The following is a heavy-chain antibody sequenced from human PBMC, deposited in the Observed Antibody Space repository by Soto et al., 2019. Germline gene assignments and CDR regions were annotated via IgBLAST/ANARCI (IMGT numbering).Heavy chain of an antibody. V-gene: IGHV4-30-2*01. CDR2: IYHSGTT. CDR3: ARGRKFNRFDP. Sequence: SETLSLTCTVSGGVISSGGYSYTWIRQAPGQGLEWIGYIYHSGTTFYNPSLKSRVTISVHTSKNQFSLNLNSVTAADTAVYYCARGRKFNRFDPWGQGILVTVSS. CDR1: GGVISSGGYS. J-gene: IGHJ5*02.